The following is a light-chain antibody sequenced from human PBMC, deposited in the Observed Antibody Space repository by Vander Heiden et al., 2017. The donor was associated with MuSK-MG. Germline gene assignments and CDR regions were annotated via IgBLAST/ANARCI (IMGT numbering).Light chain of an antibody. V-gene: IGLV2-14*03. CDR3: SSYTNRNFHVV. CDR1: SSDVGAYNY. CDR2: DVS. J-gene: IGLJ2*01. Sequence: QPALTQPAPVSGSPGQSINISCTGISSDVGAYNYVSWYQQHPGKAPQLMIYDVSNRPSGVSDRFSGSKSGNTASLTISGLQAEDEADYYCSSYTNRNFHVVFGGGTKLTVL.